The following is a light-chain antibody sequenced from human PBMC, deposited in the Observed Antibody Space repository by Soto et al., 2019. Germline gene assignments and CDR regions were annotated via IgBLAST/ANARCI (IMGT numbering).Light chain of an antibody. CDR3: CSNAGSNTLGV. CDR1: SSDVGASNL. J-gene: IGLJ3*02. CDR2: EGS. V-gene: IGLV2-23*01. Sequence: QSVLTQPASVSGSPGQAITISCTGTSSDVGASNLVSWYQQHPGKAPKLMIYEGSKRPSGVSNRFSGSKSGNTASLTSSGLQADDEADYYCCSNAGSNTLGVFGGGTKLAVL.